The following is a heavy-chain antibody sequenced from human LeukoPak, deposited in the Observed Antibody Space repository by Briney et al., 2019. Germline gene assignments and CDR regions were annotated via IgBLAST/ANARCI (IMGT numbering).Heavy chain of an antibody. Sequence: ASVKVSCKASGYTFISYYMHWVRQAPGQGLEWMGIINPSGGSTSYAQKFQGRVTMTRDTSTSTVYMELSSLRSEDTAVYYCARDPWYSSSWDDAFDIWGQGTMVTVSS. CDR1: GYTFISYY. V-gene: IGHV1-46*01. D-gene: IGHD6-13*01. J-gene: IGHJ3*02. CDR2: INPSGGST. CDR3: ARDPWYSSSWDDAFDI.